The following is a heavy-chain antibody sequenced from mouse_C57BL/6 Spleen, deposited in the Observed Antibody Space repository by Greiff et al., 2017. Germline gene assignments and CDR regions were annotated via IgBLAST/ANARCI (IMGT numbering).Heavy chain of an antibody. Sequence: QVQLQQPGAELVKPGASVKLSCKASGYTFTSYWMQWVKQRPGQGLEWIGEIDPSDSYTNYNQKFKGKATLTVDTSSSTAYMQLSSLTSEDSAVYYCGRGAYGSFDDWGQGTTLTVSS. V-gene: IGHV1-50*01. J-gene: IGHJ2*01. D-gene: IGHD1-1*01. CDR2: IDPSDSYT. CDR3: GRGAYGSFDD. CDR1: GYTFTSYW.